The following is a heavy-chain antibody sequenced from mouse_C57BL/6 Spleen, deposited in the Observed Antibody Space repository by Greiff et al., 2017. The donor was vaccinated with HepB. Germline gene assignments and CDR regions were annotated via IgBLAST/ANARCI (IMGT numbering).Heavy chain of an antibody. D-gene: IGHD1-1*01. CDR3: ARTTTTVVPFAY. CDR2: IYPSDSET. CDR1: GYTFTSYW. J-gene: IGHJ3*01. V-gene: IGHV1-61*01. Sequence: VQLQQPGAELVRPGSSVKLSCKASGYTFTSYWMDWVKQRPGQGLEWIGNIYPSDSETHYNQKFKDKATLTVDKSSSTAYMQLSSLTSEDSAVYYCARTTTTVVPFAYWGQGTLVTVSA.